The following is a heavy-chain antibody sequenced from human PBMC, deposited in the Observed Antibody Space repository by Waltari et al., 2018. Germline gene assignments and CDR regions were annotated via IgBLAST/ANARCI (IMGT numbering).Heavy chain of an antibody. Sequence: EAQLIQSGAQVKSPGATVTVSCKALGYILPDYYMHWMQQVPGKGPEWMARLDPENGATEFADRFQGRLTVTADTSTDTAYMELSGLTSEDTATYYCANSMSGPRVQWGQGTQVTVSP. D-gene: IGHD3-3*01. J-gene: IGHJ4*02. CDR1: GYILPDYY. CDR2: LDPENGAT. CDR3: ANSMSGPRVQ. V-gene: IGHV1-69-2*01.